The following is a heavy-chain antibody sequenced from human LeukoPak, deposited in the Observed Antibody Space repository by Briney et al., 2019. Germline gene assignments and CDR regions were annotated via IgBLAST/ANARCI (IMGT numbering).Heavy chain of an antibody. CDR3: ASNYDFWSGSFYGMDV. CDR1: GGSFSGYY. CDR2: INHSGST. V-gene: IGHV4-34*01. Sequence: SETLSLTCAVYGGSFSGYYWSWIRQPPGKGLEWIGEINHSGSTNYNPSLKSRVTISVDTSKNQFSLKLSSVTAADTAVYYCASNYDFWSGSFYGMDVWGQGTTVTVSS. J-gene: IGHJ6*02. D-gene: IGHD3-3*01.